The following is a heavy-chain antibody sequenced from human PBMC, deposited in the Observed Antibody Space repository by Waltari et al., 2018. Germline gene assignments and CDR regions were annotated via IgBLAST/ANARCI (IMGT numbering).Heavy chain of an antibody. D-gene: IGHD3-16*01. CDR1: GYPLTGLS. CDR3: ATDLFIRAKTYFDY. V-gene: IGHV1-24*01. Sequence: QVQLVPSGAEVKKPGASVKVSCQVSGYPLTGLSLPWVRQAPGKGLEWMGGFDPEDVETIYAQKFQGRVTMTEDTSTDTAYMELSSLRSEDTAVYYCATDLFIRAKTYFDYWGQGTLVTVSS. CDR2: FDPEDVET. J-gene: IGHJ4*02.